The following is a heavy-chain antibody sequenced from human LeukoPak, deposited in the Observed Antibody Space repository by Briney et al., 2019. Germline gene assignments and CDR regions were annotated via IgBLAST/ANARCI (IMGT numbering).Heavy chain of an antibody. D-gene: IGHD6-6*01. CDR1: GYTLTELS. V-gene: IGHV1-24*01. Sequence: GASVKVSCKVSGYTLTELSMHWVRQAPGKGLEWMGGFDPEDGETIYAQKFQGRVTMTEGTSTDTAYMELSSLRSEDTAVYYCARPVSLAARPLDAFDIWGQGTMVTVSS. J-gene: IGHJ3*02. CDR3: ARPVSLAARPLDAFDI. CDR2: FDPEDGET.